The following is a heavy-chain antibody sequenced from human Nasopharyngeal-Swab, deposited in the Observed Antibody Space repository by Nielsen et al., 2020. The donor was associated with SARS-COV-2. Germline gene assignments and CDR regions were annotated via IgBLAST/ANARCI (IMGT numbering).Heavy chain of an antibody. CDR1: GGSISSSSYY. Sequence: SETLSLTCTVSGGSISSSSYYWGWIRQPPGKGLEWIGSIYYSGSTYYNPSLKSRVTISVDTSKNQFSLKLSSVTAADTAVYYCSPYTVTTGNFDSWGQGTLVTVSS. CDR2: IYYSGST. D-gene: IGHD4-17*01. V-gene: IGHV4-39*01. CDR3: SPYTVTTGNFDS. J-gene: IGHJ4*01.